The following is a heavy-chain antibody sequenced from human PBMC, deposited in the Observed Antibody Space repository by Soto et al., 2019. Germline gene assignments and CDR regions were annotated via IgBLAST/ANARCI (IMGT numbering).Heavy chain of an antibody. CDR2: IRDGGEST. D-gene: IGHD2-15*01. CDR1: GFIFGNYM. Sequence: EVQLLESGGGLVQPGESLRLSCAFSGFIFGNYMMTWVRQAPGKGLEWVSTIRDGGESTYYADSVKGRFTISRDNSKNTLYIQMDSLGVEDTAVYYCAPHVLCSGGSCHYDAFDIRGQGTMVTVSS. J-gene: IGHJ3*02. V-gene: IGHV3-23*01. CDR3: APHVLCSGGSCHYDAFDI.